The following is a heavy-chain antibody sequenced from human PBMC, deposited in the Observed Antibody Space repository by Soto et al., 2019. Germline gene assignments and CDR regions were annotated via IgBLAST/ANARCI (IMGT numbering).Heavy chain of an antibody. D-gene: IGHD3-3*01. V-gene: IGHV1-69*02. CDR3: ARAPYDFPNYYMDV. CDR2: IIPILGIA. J-gene: IGHJ6*03. Sequence: QVQLVQSGAEVKKPGSSVKVSCKASGGTFSSYTISWVRQAPGQGLEWMGRIIPILGIANYAQKFQGRVTINADKSTSTAYMELSSLRSEDTAVYYGARAPYDFPNYYMDVWGKGTTVTVSS. CDR1: GGTFSSYT.